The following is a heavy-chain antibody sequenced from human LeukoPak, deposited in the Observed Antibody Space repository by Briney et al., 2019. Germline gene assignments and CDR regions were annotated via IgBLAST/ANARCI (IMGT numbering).Heavy chain of an antibody. CDR2: SRDSGGST. D-gene: IGHD6-13*01. J-gene: IGHJ4*02. CDR3: AKVEARYSSSWYWGYFDY. Sequence: GGSLRLSCAASGFTFSSYAMIWVRQAPGKGLEGVSASRDSGGSTYYADSVKVRFTISRDSSKNTLYLQMNSLRAEDTAVYCCAKVEARYSSSWYWGYFDYWGQGTLVTVSS. CDR1: GFTFSSYA. V-gene: IGHV3-23*01.